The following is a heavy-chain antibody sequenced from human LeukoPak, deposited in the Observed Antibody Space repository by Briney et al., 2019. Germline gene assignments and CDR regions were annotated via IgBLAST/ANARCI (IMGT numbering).Heavy chain of an antibody. CDR3: ARVMYSGTYYHLTWFDN. CDR1: GFTFSNYV. CDR2: IWDDESNK. V-gene: IGHV3-33*01. D-gene: IGHD1-26*01. J-gene: IGHJ4*02. Sequence: GGSLRLSCAASGFTFSNYVMHWVRQAPGKGLEWVAVIWDDESNKYYADSVKGRFTISRDNSKNTLYLQMNSLRAEDTAVYYCARVMYSGTYYHLTWFDNWGQGTLVTVSS.